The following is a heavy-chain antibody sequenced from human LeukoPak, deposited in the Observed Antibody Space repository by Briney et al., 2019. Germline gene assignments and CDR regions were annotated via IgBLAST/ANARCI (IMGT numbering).Heavy chain of an antibody. D-gene: IGHD6-13*01. CDR1: GYTFTGYY. CDR2: INPNSGGT. CDR3: ARDPTSGEAAAGLFYYYYYYGMDV. V-gene: IGHV1-2*04. J-gene: IGHJ6*02. Sequence: ASVKVSCKASGYTFTGYYMHWVRQAPGQGLEWMGWINPNSGGTNYAQKFQGWVTMTRDTSISTAYMELSRLSSVTAADTAVYYCARDPTSGEAAAGLFYYYYYYGMDVWGRGTTVTVSS.